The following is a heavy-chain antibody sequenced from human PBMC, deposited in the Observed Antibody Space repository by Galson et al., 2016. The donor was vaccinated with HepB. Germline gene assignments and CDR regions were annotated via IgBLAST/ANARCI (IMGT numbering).Heavy chain of an antibody. CDR2: TGGSGGNT. D-gene: IGHD4-23*01. Sequence: SLRLSCAASGFSFSHYGMSWVRQAPGKGLEWVSGIRATGGSGGNTYYADSVKGRFTISRDSSKNTLFLQMNSLRAEDTAIYYCARSGGTAVGADPAPNWFDPWGQGTLVTVSS. V-gene: IGHV3-23*01. CDR3: ARSGGTAVGADPAPNWFDP. CDR1: GFSFSHYG. J-gene: IGHJ5*02.